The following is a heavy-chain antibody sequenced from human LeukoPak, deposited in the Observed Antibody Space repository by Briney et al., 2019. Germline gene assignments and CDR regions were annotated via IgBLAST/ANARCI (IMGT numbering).Heavy chain of an antibody. CDR1: GGSINSYY. D-gene: IGHD3-10*01. CDR2: IYYSGST. Sequence: SETLSLTCTVSGGSINSYYWSWIRQPPGKGLEWIGYIYYSGSTNYNPSLKSRVTISVDTSKNQFSLKLSSVTAADTAVYYCARVLVRGSFDYWGQGTLVTVSS. CDR3: ARVLVRGSFDY. V-gene: IGHV4-59*08. J-gene: IGHJ4*02.